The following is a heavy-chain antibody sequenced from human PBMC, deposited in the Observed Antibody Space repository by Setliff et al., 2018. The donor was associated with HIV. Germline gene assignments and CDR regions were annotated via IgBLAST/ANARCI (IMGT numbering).Heavy chain of an antibody. Sequence: PSETLSLTCTGSGGSISGSSYYWGWIRQSPEKGLEWIGSIFHAGSTYYNPSLKSRVTLSVDTSENQYSLKLTSLVAADTAVYYCARSLAYCSGGGCSSGNYYYMDVWGKGTTVTGSS. J-gene: IGHJ6*03. V-gene: IGHV4-39*01. CDR1: GGSISGSSYY. CDR3: ARSLAYCSGGGCSSGNYYYMDV. D-gene: IGHD2-15*01. CDR2: IFHAGST.